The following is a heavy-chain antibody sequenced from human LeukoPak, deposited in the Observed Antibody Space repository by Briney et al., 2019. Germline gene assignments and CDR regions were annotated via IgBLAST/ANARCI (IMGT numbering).Heavy chain of an antibody. CDR3: AKGNNFYDSSGHYDF. CDR2: ISGNNAYT. J-gene: IGHJ4*02. V-gene: IGHV3-23*01. Sequence: GGSLRLSCAGSGFTFSGAPMHWVRQAPGKGLERVSFISGNNAYTYYADSVKGRSTISRDNSKTTLYLQMDSLRVEDTAIYYCAKGNNFYDSSGHYDFSGQGALATVSS. D-gene: IGHD3-22*01. CDR1: GFTFSGAP.